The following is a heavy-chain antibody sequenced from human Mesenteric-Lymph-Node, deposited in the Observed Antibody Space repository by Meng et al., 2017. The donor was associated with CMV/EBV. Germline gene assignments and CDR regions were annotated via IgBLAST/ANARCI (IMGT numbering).Heavy chain of an antibody. CDR1: GGTFSSYA. CDR3: ASPPAPAAEYFQH. J-gene: IGHJ1*01. Sequence: KDSGGTFSSYAISWVRQAPGQGLEWMGRIIPILGIANYAQKFQGRVTITADKSTSTAYMELSSLRSEDTAVYYCASPPAPAAEYFQHWGQGTLVTVSS. CDR2: IIPILGIA. D-gene: IGHD2-2*01. V-gene: IGHV1-69*04.